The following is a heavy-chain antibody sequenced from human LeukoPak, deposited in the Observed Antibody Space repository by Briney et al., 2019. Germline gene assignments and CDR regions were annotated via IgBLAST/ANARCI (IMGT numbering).Heavy chain of an antibody. CDR3: ARASVVTSPFDY. Sequence: GALRLSCAASGFPFSDYYMSWIRQAPGKGLEWVSYISNSGGSIYYADSVKGRFTISRDNAKNSLYLQMNTLRADDTAVYYCARASVVTSPFDYWGQGTLVTVSS. CDR2: ISNSGGSI. V-gene: IGHV3-11*01. J-gene: IGHJ4*02. CDR1: GFPFSDYY. D-gene: IGHD4-23*01.